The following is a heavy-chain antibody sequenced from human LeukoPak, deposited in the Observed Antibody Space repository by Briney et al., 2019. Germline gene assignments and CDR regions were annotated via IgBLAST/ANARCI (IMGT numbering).Heavy chain of an antibody. D-gene: IGHD3-10*01. CDR1: GGTFSSYA. Sequence: GASVKVSCTASGGTFSSYAISWVRQAPGQGLEWMGGIIPIFGTANYAQKFQGRVTITADESTSTAYMELSSLRPEDTAVYYCARDKEYYYGSGSPRWDYYYYGMDVWGQGTTVTVSS. CDR2: IIPIFGTA. CDR3: ARDKEYYYGSGSPRWDYYYYGMDV. J-gene: IGHJ6*02. V-gene: IGHV1-69*13.